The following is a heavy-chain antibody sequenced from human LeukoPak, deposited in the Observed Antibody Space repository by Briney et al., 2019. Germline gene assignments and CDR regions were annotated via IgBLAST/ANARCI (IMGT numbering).Heavy chain of an antibody. CDR1: GYTFTSYD. CDR2: MNPNSGNT. CDR3: ARARPYYDFWSGYSP. V-gene: IGHV1-8*03. J-gene: IGHJ5*02. D-gene: IGHD3-3*01. Sequence: ASVKVSCKASGYTFTSYDINWVRQATGQGLEGMGGMNPNSGNTGYAQKFQGRVTITRNTSISTAYMELSSLRSEDTAVYYCARARPYYDFWSGYSPWGQGTLVTVSS.